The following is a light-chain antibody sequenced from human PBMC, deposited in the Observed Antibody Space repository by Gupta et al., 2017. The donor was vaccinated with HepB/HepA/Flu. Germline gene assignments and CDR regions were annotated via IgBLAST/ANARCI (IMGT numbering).Light chain of an antibody. CDR1: QDISNY. J-gene: IGKJ5*01. CDR2: DAS. CDR3: QQYDNLPIT. V-gene: IGKV1-33*01. Sequence: DIQMTQSPSSLSASVGDRVTITCQASQDISNYLNWYQQKPGKAPKRLIYDASNLETGVPSRFSGSGSVTDVTFTISSLQPEDIATYYCQQYDNLPITFGQGTRLEI.